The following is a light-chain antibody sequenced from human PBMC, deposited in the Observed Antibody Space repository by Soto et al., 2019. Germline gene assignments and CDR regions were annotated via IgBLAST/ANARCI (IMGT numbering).Light chain of an antibody. V-gene: IGKV3-15*01. CDR3: QQYNDSRT. CDR2: GAS. J-gene: IGKJ5*01. Sequence: EIVMTQSPATLSVSPGESATLSCRASQSVSNNLTWYQQKPGQPPRLLIYGASTRSTGLPGRFSGSGSATDFPPTISSLPSEAFPVYSCQQYNDSRTFGQGTQLEIK. CDR1: QSVSNN.